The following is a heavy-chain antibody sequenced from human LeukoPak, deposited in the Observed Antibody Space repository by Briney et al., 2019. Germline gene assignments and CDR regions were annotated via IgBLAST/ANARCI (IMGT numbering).Heavy chain of an antibody. V-gene: IGHV3-23*01. CDR3: AKQSAGSAAWYSLHYDF. Sequence: GGSLRLSCAASGFTFSSFAMTWVRQAPGRGLEWVSSVDGGGGGTYYADSVKGRFTISRDNSKDTLYLQMNGLRAEDTAVYFCAKQSAGSAAWYSLHYDFWGQGTLVTVSS. J-gene: IGHJ4*02. CDR2: VDGGGGGT. D-gene: IGHD6-13*01. CDR1: GFTFSSFA.